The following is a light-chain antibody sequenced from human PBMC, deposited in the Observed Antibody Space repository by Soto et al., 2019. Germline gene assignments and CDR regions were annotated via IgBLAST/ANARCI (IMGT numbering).Light chain of an antibody. V-gene: IGKV3-15*01. Sequence: EILLTQSPGTLSWSPGERATLACRASQSVSSNLAWYQQKPGQAPRLLIYGASTRATGIPARFSGSGSGTEFTLTISSLQSEDFAVYYCQQYNNWPRTFGQGTKVDIK. J-gene: IGKJ1*01. CDR2: GAS. CDR1: QSVSSN. CDR3: QQYNNWPRT.